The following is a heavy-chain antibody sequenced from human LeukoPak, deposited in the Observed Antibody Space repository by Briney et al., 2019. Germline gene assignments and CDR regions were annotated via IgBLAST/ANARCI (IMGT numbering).Heavy chain of an antibody. CDR2: ISSSSSYI. CDR3: ARFRIVGATSDAFDI. V-gene: IGHV3-21*01. CDR1: GFTFSSYS. J-gene: IGHJ3*02. D-gene: IGHD1-26*01. Sequence: AGGSLRLSCAASGFTFSSYSMNWVRQAPGKGLEWVSSISSSSSYIYYADSVKGRFTISRDNAKNSLYLQMNSLRAEDTAVYYCARFRIVGATSDAFDIWGQGTMVTVSS.